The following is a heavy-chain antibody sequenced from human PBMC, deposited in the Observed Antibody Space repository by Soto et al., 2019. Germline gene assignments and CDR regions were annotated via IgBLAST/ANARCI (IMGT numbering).Heavy chain of an antibody. CDR3: ARSAIVVVTAIPGNAFDI. CDR1: GGTFSSYA. D-gene: IGHD2-21*02. V-gene: IGHV1-69*01. J-gene: IGHJ3*02. CDR2: IIPIFGTA. Sequence: QVQLVQSGAEVKKPGSSVKVSCKASGGTFSSYAISWVRQAPGQGLEWMGGIIPIFGTANYAQKFQGRVMITADQSTSTDYMELSSVRSEDTAVYYCARSAIVVVTAIPGNAFDIWGQGTMVTVSS.